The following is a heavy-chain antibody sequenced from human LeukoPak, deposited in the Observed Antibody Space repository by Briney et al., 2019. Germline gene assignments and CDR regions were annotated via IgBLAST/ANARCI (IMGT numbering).Heavy chain of an antibody. Sequence: SETLSLTCPVYGGSFSGYYWSWIRQPPGKGLDWIGEINHSGSTNYNPSLKSRVTISVDTSKNQFSLKLSSVTAADTAVYYGARGRITMVRGVKVYYFDYWGQGTLVTVSS. CDR3: ARGRITMVRGVKVYYFDY. V-gene: IGHV4-34*01. CDR2: INHSGST. CDR1: GGSFSGYY. D-gene: IGHD3-10*01. J-gene: IGHJ4*02.